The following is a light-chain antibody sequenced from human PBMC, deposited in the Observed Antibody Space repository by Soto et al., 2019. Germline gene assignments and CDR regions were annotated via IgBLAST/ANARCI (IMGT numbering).Light chain of an antibody. J-gene: IGKJ4*01. CDR1: QSISNY. CDR2: AAS. CDR3: QQSDGSPLS. V-gene: IGKV1-39*01. Sequence: DMEMTQSPSSLSASVGDRVTITCRASQSISNYLNWYQHKPGKVPKLLIYAASSLQSGVPTRFSGSGAGTAFTLTINSLQPEDFATYYYQQSDGSPLSFGGGTKIEIK.